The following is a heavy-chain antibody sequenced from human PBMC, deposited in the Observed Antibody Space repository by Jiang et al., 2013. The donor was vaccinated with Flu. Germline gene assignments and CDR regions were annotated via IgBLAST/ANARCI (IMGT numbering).Heavy chain of an antibody. V-gene: IGHV4-39*02. CDR2: ISYIGTT. J-gene: IGHJ5*02. CDR3: VRGSGDNWFDP. D-gene: IGHD3-10*01. Sequence: GLVKPSETLSLTCNVSGGSIITNNYYWVWIRQPPGKGLEWIGSISYIGTTFYNPSLMSRVTISVDTSKNQFSLNLRSVTAADTAVYYCVRGSGDNWFDPWGQGTLVTVSS. CDR1: GGSIITNNYY.